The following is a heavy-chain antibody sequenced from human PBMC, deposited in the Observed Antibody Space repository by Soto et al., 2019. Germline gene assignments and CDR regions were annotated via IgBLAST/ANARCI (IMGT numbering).Heavy chain of an antibody. J-gene: IGHJ5*01. CDR1: GDSVSSIIVT. V-gene: IGHV6-1*01. CDR2: TYYRSKWYN. CDR3: VRLIGNSWLDF. Sequence: SQTLSLTCAISGDSVSSIIVTWNWIRQSPSRGLEWLGRTYYRSKWYNDYAESVKSRITINPDTSKNQFSLHLNSVTPEDTAVYYCVRLIGNSWLDFWGQGTLVTVSS. D-gene: IGHD1-26*01.